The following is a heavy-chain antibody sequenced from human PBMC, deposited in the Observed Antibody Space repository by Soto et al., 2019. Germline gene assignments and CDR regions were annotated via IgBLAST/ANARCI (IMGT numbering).Heavy chain of an antibody. J-gene: IGHJ6*02. CDR3: AGARGYSGYDNYYYGMDV. Sequence: QVQLVQSGAEVKKPGSSVKVSCKASGGTFSSYAISWVRQAPGQGLEWMGGIIPIFGTANYAQKFQGRVTITADKSTSTAYMELSSLRSEDTAVYYCAGARGYSGYDNYYYGMDVWGQGTTVTVSS. CDR2: IIPIFGTA. V-gene: IGHV1-69*06. D-gene: IGHD5-12*01. CDR1: GGTFSSYA.